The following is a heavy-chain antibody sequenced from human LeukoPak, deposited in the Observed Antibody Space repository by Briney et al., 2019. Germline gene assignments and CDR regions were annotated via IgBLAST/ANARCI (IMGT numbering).Heavy chain of an antibody. CDR1: GFTFSSYA. Sequence: GGSLSLSCAASGFTFSSYAMHWVRQAPGKGLEWVAVISYDGSNKYYADSVKGRFTISRDNSKNTLYLQMNNLRAEDTAVYYCARVRSYYDILTGVFDYWGQGTLVTVSS. CDR2: ISYDGSNK. CDR3: ARVRSYYDILTGVFDY. V-gene: IGHV3-30-3*01. D-gene: IGHD3-9*01. J-gene: IGHJ4*02.